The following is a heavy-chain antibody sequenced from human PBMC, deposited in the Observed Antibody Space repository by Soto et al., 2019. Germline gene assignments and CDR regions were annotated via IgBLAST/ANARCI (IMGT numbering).Heavy chain of an antibody. CDR1: GCTFSGSA. CDR2: IRSKANSYAT. CDR3: TRHCYGTSCYASSWNLPYYYGMDV. D-gene: IGHD2-2*01. Sequence: GGSLRLSCAASGCTFSGSAMHWVRQASGKGLEWVGRIRSKANSYATAYAASVKGRFTISRDDSKNTAYLQMNSLKTEDTAVYYCTRHCYGTSCYASSWNLPYYYGMDVWGQGTTVTVSS. J-gene: IGHJ6*02. V-gene: IGHV3-73*01.